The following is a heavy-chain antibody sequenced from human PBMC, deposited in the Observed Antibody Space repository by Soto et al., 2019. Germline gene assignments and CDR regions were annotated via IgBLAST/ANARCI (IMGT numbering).Heavy chain of an antibody. CDR2: IYYSGST. CDR3: AADPNYYYDSSGYPPYYFDY. Sequence: SETLSLTYTVSGGSISSYYWSWIRQPPGKGLEWIGYIYYSGSTNYNPSLKSRVTISVDTSKNQFSLKLSSVTAADTAVYYCAADPNYYYDSSGYPPYYFDYWGQGTLVTVS. CDR1: GGSISSYY. D-gene: IGHD3-22*01. J-gene: IGHJ4*02. V-gene: IGHV4-59*01.